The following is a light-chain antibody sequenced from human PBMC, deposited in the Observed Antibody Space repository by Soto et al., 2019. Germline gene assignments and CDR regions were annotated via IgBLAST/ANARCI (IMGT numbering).Light chain of an antibody. CDR1: SSNIGAGYD. CDR2: GNR. CDR3: QSFDSSLRDYV. V-gene: IGLV1-40*01. J-gene: IGLJ1*01. Sequence: QSVLTQAPSVSGAPGQRVTISCTGDSSNIGAGYDVHWYQQVPGAAPKLLIYGNRNRPSGVPDRFSGSRSDTSASLAITGLQAEDEADYYCQSFDSSLRDYVFGTGTKVTVL.